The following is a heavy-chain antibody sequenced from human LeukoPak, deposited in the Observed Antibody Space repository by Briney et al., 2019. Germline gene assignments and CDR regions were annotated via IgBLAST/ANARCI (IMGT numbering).Heavy chain of an antibody. CDR3: VKDRWSGSTSCYDY. J-gene: IGHJ4*02. CDR1: GYSISSGYY. Sequence: ETLSLTCTVSGYSISSGYYWGWIRQPPGKGLEWVGRMKSKSDGGTTDYAAPVRGRFTISRDDSKNTLYLQMNSLRADDTAVYYCVKDRWSGSTSCYDYWGQGTLVTVSS. CDR2: MKSKSDGGTT. D-gene: IGHD2-2*01. V-gene: IGHV3-15*01.